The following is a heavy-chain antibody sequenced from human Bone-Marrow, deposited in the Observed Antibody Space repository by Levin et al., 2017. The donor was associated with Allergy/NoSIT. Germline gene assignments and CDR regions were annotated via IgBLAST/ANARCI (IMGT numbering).Heavy chain of an antibody. J-gene: IGHJ4*02. CDR1: GGSISSYY. Sequence: SETLSLTCTVSGGSISSYYWSWIRQPPGKGLEWIGYIYYSGSTNYNPSLKSRVTISVDTSKNQFSLKLSSVTAADTAVYYCARNTPIYDYVWGSLSPAAFDYWGQGTLVTVSS. D-gene: IGHD3-16*01. CDR3: ARNTPIYDYVWGSLSPAAFDY. CDR2: IYYSGST. V-gene: IGHV4-59*01.